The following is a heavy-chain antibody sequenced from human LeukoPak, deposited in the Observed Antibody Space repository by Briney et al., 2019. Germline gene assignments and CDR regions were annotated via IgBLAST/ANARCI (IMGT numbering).Heavy chain of an antibody. CDR2: IYTSGST. J-gene: IGHJ5*02. CDR1: GGSISSGSYY. Sequence: SQTLSLTCTGSGGSISSGSYYWSWIRQPPGKGLEWIGRIYTSGSTNYNPSLKSRVTISVDTSKDQFSLKLSSVTAADTAVYYCAREVDSSREVWFDPWGQGTLVTVSS. CDR3: AREVDSSREVWFDP. V-gene: IGHV4-61*02. D-gene: IGHD6-13*01.